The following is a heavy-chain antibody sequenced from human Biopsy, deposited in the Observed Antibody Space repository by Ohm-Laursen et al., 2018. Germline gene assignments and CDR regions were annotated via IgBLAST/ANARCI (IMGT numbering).Heavy chain of an antibody. J-gene: IGHJ4*02. Sequence: SLRLSCSAPGFTFKNYAVNWVRQAPGKGLDWVSSIDSSAASTFYADSVKGRFTISRDNSKNTLFLQMNGLRAADTAIYYCASDLNGDPSAFDYWGQGTPVTVSS. D-gene: IGHD4-17*01. CDR3: ASDLNGDPSAFDY. CDR1: GFTFKNYA. V-gene: IGHV3-23*01. CDR2: IDSSAAST.